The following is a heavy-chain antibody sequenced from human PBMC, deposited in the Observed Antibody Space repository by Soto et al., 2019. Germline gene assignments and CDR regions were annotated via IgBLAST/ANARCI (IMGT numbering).Heavy chain of an antibody. V-gene: IGHV3-74*02. Sequence: EVQLVESGGGLVRPGGSLRLSCAASGFTFSSYWMHWVRQAPGKGLVWVSRMNGDGGTTYYADSVKGRFTISRDNAKNTLYLQMNSLRVEDTAVYYCASDLSGRADVWGQGTTVTVSS. D-gene: IGHD3-10*01. CDR2: MNGDGGTT. J-gene: IGHJ6*02. CDR1: GFTFSSYW. CDR3: ASDLSGRADV.